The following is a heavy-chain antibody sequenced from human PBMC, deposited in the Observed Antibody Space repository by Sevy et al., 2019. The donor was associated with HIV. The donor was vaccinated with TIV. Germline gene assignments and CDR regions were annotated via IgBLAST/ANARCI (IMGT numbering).Heavy chain of an antibody. CDR2: IKQDGSEK. CDR3: ARDLRGYFDF. CDR1: GFTFNKYW. J-gene: IGHJ4*02. V-gene: IGHV3-7*01. Sequence: GGSLRLSCAASGFTFNKYWMSWARRAPGKGLEWVADIKQDGSEKNYLGSVRGRFTISRDNAKNSLSLQMSSLRAEDTAVYYCARDLRGYFDFWGQGALVTVSS.